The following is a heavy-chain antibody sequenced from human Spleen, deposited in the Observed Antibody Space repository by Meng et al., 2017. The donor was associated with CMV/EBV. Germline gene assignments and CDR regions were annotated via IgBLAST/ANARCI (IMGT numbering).Heavy chain of an antibody. CDR1: GFTFSSYG. CDR2: IGTSATTT. V-gene: IGHV3-48*04. D-gene: IGHD3-22*01. J-gene: IGHJ4*02. CDR3: ARGYYDSSGLFDC. Sequence: GESLKISCAASGFTFSSYGMHWVRQAPGKGLEWVSYIGTSATTTNYADSVKGRFTISRDNAKNSLYLQMNSLRVEDTAVYYCARGYYDSSGLFDCWGQGTLVTVSS.